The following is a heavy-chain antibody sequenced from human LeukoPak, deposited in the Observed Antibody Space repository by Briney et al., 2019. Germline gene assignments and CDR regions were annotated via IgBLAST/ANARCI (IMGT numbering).Heavy chain of an antibody. V-gene: IGHV4-39*07. CDR3: ARDGTPYYDFWSGYPGMDV. CDR1: GGLISISTYY. D-gene: IGHD3-3*01. J-gene: IGHJ6*03. CDR2: IYYSGST. Sequence: SETLSLTCTVSGGLISISTYYWGWIRQPPGKGLEWIGSIYYSGSTYYNPSLKSRVTISVDTSKNQFSLKLSSVTAADTAVYYCARDGTPYYDFWSGYPGMDVWGKGTTVTVSS.